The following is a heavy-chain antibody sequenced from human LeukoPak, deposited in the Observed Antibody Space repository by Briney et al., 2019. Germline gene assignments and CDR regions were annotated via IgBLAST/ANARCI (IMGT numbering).Heavy chain of an antibody. CDR3: ARGGSVFAYFFDY. J-gene: IGHJ4*02. CDR1: GFIFSNYA. CDR2: ISGSGGTM. D-gene: IGHD3-10*01. V-gene: IGHV3-23*01. Sequence: GGSLRLSCAASGFIFSNYAMTWARLTPGKGLEWVSAISGSGGTMYYADSVKGRFTISRDGSTNTLYLQLSSLRAEDTAIYYCARGGSVFAYFFDYWGQGTLVTVSS.